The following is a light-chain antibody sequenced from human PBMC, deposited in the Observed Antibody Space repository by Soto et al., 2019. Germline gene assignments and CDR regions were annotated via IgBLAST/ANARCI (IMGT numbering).Light chain of an antibody. CDR2: AAS. CDR1: QSIDTK. CDR3: QQYKNWPPYT. J-gene: IGKJ2*01. Sequence: EIEMTQSPVTLSVSPGERATLSRRASQSIDTKLAWYQQKPGQAPRLLIYAASIRAIGIPARFSGSGSGTEFTLTISSLQSEDFADYYCQQYKNWPPYTFGQGTKLEIK. V-gene: IGKV3-15*01.